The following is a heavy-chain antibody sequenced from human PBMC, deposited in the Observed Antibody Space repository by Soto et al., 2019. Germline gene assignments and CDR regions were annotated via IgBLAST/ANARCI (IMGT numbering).Heavy chain of an antibody. V-gene: IGHV3-74*01. CDR2: IDNAGTDS. J-gene: IGHJ6*04. CDR3: ARGWSGPDG. Sequence: EVQLVESGGGLVQPGGSLRLSCAASGFTLSGRSMHWVRQAPGKGLVWVSGIDNAGTDSTYADSVKGRFTSSRDNAKNRLYLQMNRRRVEDTAVYYCARGWSGPDGWGKGTTVTVSS. D-gene: IGHD3-10*01. CDR1: GFTLSGRS.